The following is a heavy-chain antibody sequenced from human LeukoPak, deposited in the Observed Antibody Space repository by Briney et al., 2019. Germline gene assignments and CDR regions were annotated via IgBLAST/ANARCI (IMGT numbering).Heavy chain of an antibody. V-gene: IGHV3-7*01. J-gene: IGHJ4*02. Sequence: GGPLRLSCAASGFTFSSYWMSWVRQAPGKGLEWVANIKQDGSEKYYVDSVKGRFTISRDNAKNSLYLQMNSLRAEDTAVYYCARDSSGYVWGSYRLDYWGQGTLVTVSS. CDR1: GFTFSSYW. D-gene: IGHD3-16*02. CDR2: IKQDGSEK. CDR3: ARDSSGYVWGSYRLDY.